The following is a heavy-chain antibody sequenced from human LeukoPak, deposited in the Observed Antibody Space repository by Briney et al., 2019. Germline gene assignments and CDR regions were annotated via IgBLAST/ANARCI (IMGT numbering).Heavy chain of an antibody. CDR2: IYYSGST. CDR3: ARGHGGNSRVGYCFDY. Sequence: SETLSLTCTVSGGSISSGGYYWSWIRQHPGKDLEWLGYIYYSGSTYYNPSLKSRVTISVDTSKNHFSLKLSSVTAADTAVYYCARGHGGNSRVGYCFDYWGQGTLVTVSS. V-gene: IGHV4-31*03. CDR1: GGSISSGGYY. J-gene: IGHJ4*02. D-gene: IGHD4-23*01.